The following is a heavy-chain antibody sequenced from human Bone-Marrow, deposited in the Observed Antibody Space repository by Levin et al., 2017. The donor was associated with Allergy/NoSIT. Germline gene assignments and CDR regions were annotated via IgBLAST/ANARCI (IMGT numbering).Heavy chain of an antibody. V-gene: IGHV3-23*01. J-gene: IGHJ5*02. CDR3: AKGWREASSSPADNWFDP. D-gene: IGHD6-6*01. CDR1: GFTFRSFA. CDR2: ISARGGST. Sequence: AGGSLRLSCAASGFTFRSFAMTWVRQAPGKGLEWVSGISARGGSTYYADSVKGRFTISRDNSKNTVDLQMSSLRADDTGVYYCAKGWREASSSPADNWFDPWGQGTQVTVSS.